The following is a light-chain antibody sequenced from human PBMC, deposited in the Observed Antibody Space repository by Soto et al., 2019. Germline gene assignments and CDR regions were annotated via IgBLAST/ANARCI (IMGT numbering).Light chain of an antibody. V-gene: IGKV1-5*03. J-gene: IGKJ1*01. Sequence: DIQMTPSPSTLSASVGDRVTITFRASQSISVWLAWYQQKAGKAPNLLIYKASRLESGVPSRFSGSGSGTEFTLTISSLQSEDSAVYFCQQYANWPKTFGQGTKVDI. CDR2: KAS. CDR3: QQYANWPKT. CDR1: QSISVW.